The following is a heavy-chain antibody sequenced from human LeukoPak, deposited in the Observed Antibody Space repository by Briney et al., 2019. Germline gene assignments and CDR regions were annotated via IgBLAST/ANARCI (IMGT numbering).Heavy chain of an antibody. CDR2: VSSSGSTI. V-gene: IGHV3-48*03. D-gene: IGHD6-13*01. CDR1: GFTFSSYE. Sequence: PGGSLRLSCAASGFTFSSYEMNWVRQAPGKGLEWVSYVSSSGSTIYYADSVKGRFTISRDNAKNSLYLQMNSLRAEDTAVYYCARDLYSFFDYWGQGTLVTVSS. J-gene: IGHJ4*02. CDR3: ARDLYSFFDY.